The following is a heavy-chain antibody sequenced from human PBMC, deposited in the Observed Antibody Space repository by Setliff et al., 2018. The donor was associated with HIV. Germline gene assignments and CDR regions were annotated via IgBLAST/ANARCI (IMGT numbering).Heavy chain of an antibody. Sequence: GGSLRLSCAASGFTFSSYWMSWVRQAPGKGLEWVANIKQDGSEKYYVDSVKGRFTISRDNGRNSLYLQMNSLRAEDTAVYYCARGARLQYFDWPSYALDVWGQGTTVTVSS. J-gene: IGHJ6*02. CDR1: GFTFSSYW. D-gene: IGHD3-9*01. CDR3: ARGARLQYFDWPSYALDV. CDR2: IKQDGSEK. V-gene: IGHV3-7*01.